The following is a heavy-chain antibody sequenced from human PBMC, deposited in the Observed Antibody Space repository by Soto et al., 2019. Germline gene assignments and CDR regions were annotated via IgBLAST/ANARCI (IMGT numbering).Heavy chain of an antibody. D-gene: IGHD2-21*02. J-gene: IGHJ3*02. Sequence: GESLKISCKGSGYRFTSYWIGWVRQMPGKGLEWMGIIYPGDSDTRYSPSFQGQVTISADKSIRTAYLQWSSLKASDTAMYYCARRGITTAPDDAFYIWGQGTMVTVSS. CDR1: GYRFTSYW. CDR2: IYPGDSDT. CDR3: ARRGITTAPDDAFYI. V-gene: IGHV5-51*01.